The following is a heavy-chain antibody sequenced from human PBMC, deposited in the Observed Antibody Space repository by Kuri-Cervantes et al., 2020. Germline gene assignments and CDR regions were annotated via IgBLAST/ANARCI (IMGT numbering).Heavy chain of an antibody. V-gene: IGHV3-23*01. CDR3: ARDAFLFGVSY. CDR2: ISGSGGST. Sequence: GESLKISCAASGFSFSDFNMNWVRQAPRKGLEWVSAISGSGGSTYYTDSVKGRFTISRDNSRYTVYVQMNSLRAEDTAVYYCARDAFLFGVSYWGQGTLVTVSS. CDR1: GFSFSDFN. D-gene: IGHD3-3*01. J-gene: IGHJ4*02.